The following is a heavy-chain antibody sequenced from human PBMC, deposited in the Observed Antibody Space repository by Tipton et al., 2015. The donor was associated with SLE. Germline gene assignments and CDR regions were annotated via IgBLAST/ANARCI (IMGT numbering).Heavy chain of an antibody. D-gene: IGHD6-13*01. Sequence: TLSLTCTVSGGSISSYYWSWFRQPPGKGLEWIGYIYTSGSTNYNPPLKSRVTISVDTPKNQFSLKLSSVTAADTAVYYCARDRSIAAAGTDAFDIWGQGTMVTVSS. J-gene: IGHJ3*02. CDR1: GGSISSYY. CDR3: ARDRSIAAAGTDAFDI. CDR2: IYTSGST. V-gene: IGHV4-4*08.